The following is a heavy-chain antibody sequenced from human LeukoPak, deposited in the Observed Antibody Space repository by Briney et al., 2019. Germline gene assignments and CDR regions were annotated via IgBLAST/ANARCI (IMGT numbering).Heavy chain of an antibody. CDR1: GFTFGSYG. D-gene: IGHD5-24*01. CDR2: ISYDASYE. J-gene: IGHJ4*02. Sequence: GGSLRLSCAASGFTFGSYGMHWVRQAPGKGLEWVAVISYDASYENYADSVKDRFTISGDNSKNTLYLQMNSLRAEDTAVYYCAKDLTVSGTATILNYWGQGTLVTVSS. V-gene: IGHV3-30*18. CDR3: AKDLTVSGTATILNY.